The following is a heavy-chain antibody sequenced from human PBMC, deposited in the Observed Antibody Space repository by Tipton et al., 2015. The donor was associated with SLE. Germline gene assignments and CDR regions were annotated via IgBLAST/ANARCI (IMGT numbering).Heavy chain of an antibody. CDR1: GLTFSTYW. J-gene: IGHJ4*02. Sequence: GSLRLSCAASGLTFSTYWMYWVRQTPGKGLEWVSRITTDGRSTSYADSVKGRFTISRDNAQNTVYLQMNSLRAEDTAIYYCARSGSLKDYDFWSANSWGQGTLVTVSS. CDR2: ITTDGRST. CDR3: ARSGSLKDYDFWSANS. D-gene: IGHD3-3*01. V-gene: IGHV3-74*01.